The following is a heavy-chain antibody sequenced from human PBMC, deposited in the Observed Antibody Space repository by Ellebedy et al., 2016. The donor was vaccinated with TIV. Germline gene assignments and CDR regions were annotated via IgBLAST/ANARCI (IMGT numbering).Heavy chain of an antibody. CDR1: GFTFSERW. CDR3: ARDDSYGLDV. J-gene: IGHJ6*02. CDR2: INSDGSTT. V-gene: IGHV3-74*01. D-gene: IGHD2-21*02. Sequence: HTGGSLRLSCAASGFTFSERWMHWVRQAPGKGLVWVSHINSDGSTTSYADSVKGRFTTSRDNAKNSLYLQMNSLRAEDTAVYYCARDDSYGLDVWGQGTTVTVSS.